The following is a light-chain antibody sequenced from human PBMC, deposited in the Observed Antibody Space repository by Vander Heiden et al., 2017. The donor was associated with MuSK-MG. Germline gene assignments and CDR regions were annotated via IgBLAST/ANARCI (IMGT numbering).Light chain of an antibody. CDR1: QGVSSY. CDR2: DAS. CDR3: QQRSNWIT. Sequence: EIVLTQSPATLSLSPGERATLSCRASQGVSSYLAWYQQKPGQAPRLLIYDASNRATGIPARFSGSGPGTDFTLTISSREPEDFAVYYCQQRSNWITFGQGTRLEIK. V-gene: IGKV3D-11*01. J-gene: IGKJ5*01.